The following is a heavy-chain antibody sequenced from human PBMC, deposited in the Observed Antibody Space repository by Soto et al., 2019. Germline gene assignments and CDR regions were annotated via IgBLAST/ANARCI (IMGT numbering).Heavy chain of an antibody. Sequence: SETLSLTCAVYGESLSGSFLTCTPQPPRKGLEWVGDLNHSGDTYYNSSLKSRITTSVDTSKNQSSLKLRSKTAADTAVYYCTRRNPRGLGAEPWFDPWGQGNLVTVSS. D-gene: IGHD1-26*01. V-gene: IGHV4-34*01. CDR3: TRRNPRGLGAEPWFDP. CDR1: GESLSGSF. J-gene: IGHJ5*02. CDR2: LNHSGDT.